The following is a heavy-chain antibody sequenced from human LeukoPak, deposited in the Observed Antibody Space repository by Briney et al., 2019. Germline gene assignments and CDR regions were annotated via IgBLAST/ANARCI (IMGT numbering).Heavy chain of an antibody. CDR2: ISCYNGDT. D-gene: IGHD6-19*01. Sequence: ASVKVSCEASGYTFNKYGISWMRQAPGQGLEWMGWISCYNGDTNYAQKLQGRVTLSTDTPTTTVYMELRSLRSDDMAVYYCARDPSNTSGWKTWFDTWGQGTPVTVSS. V-gene: IGHV1-18*03. CDR1: GYTFNKYG. CDR3: ARDPSNTSGWKTWFDT. J-gene: IGHJ5*02.